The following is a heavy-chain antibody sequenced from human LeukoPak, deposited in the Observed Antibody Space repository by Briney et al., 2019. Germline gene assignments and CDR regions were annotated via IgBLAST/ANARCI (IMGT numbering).Heavy chain of an antibody. Sequence: SETLSLTCTVSGASVSSGSYYWTWIRQPPGKGLEWIGYIFYSGSTNYNPSLESRVTISFDTSKNQFSLKLTSVTAADTAVYYCARDPGVTTGTYYFDSWGQGTLVTVSS. J-gene: IGHJ4*02. D-gene: IGHD1-1*01. V-gene: IGHV4-61*01. CDR3: ARDPGVTTGTYYFDS. CDR2: IFYSGST. CDR1: GASVSSGSYY.